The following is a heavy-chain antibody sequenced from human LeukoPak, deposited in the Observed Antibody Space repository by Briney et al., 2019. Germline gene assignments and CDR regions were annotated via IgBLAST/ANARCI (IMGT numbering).Heavy chain of an antibody. CDR3: ARTTIGEPTEWDY. J-gene: IGHJ4*02. CDR2: ISSSGSTI. D-gene: IGHD1-14*01. CDR1: GFTFSDYY. V-gene: IGHV3-11*04. Sequence: KSGGSLRLSCAASGFTFSDYYMSWIRQAPGKGLEWVSYISSSGSTIYYADSVKGRFTISRDNAKNSLYLQMNSLRAEDTAVYYCARTTIGEPTEWDYWGQGTLVTVSS.